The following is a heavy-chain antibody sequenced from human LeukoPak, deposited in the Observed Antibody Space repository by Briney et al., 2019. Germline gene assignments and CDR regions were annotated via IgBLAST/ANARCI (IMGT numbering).Heavy chain of an antibody. CDR3: ARVGYDFWSGYYPDYYYYYYMDV. D-gene: IGHD3-3*01. V-gene: IGHV3-30*03. CDR2: ISYDGSNK. J-gene: IGHJ6*03. CDR1: GFTFSSYW. Sequence: GGSLRLSCAASGFTFSSYWMSWVRQAPGKGLEWVAVISYDGSNKYYADSVKGRFTISRDNSKNTLYLQMNSLRAEDTAVYYCARVGYDFWSGYYPDYYYYYYMDVWGKGTTVTVSS.